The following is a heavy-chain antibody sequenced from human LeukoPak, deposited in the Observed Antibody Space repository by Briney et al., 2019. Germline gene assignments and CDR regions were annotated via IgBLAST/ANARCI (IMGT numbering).Heavy chain of an antibody. CDR3: ARHYGDPLFDY. D-gene: IGHD4-17*01. J-gene: IGHJ4*02. CDR2: IYTSGST. V-gene: IGHV4-61*02. CDR1: GGSISSGNYS. Sequence: SETLSLTCTVSGGSISSGNYSWTWIRQPAGKGLDWIGRIYTSGSTNYNPSLKSRVTISVDTSKNQFSLKLSSVTAADTAVYYCARHYGDPLFDYWGQGTLVTVSS.